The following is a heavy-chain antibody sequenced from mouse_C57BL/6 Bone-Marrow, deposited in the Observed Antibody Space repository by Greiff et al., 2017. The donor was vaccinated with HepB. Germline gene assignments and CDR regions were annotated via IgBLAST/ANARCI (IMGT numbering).Heavy chain of an antibody. J-gene: IGHJ2*01. CDR3: ARNGYYYYGTPYYFDY. CDR2: INPSSGYT. V-gene: IGHV1-4*01. Sequence: VQLQQSGAELARPGASVKMSCKASGYTFTSYTMHWVKQRPGQGLEWIGYINPSSGYTKYNQKFKDKATLTADKSSSTAYMQLSSLTSEDSAVYYCARNGYYYYGTPYYFDYWGQGTTLTVSS. CDR1: GYTFTSYT. D-gene: IGHD1-1*01.